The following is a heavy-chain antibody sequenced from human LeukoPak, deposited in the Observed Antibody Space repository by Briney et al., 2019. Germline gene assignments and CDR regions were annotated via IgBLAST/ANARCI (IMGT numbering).Heavy chain of an antibody. CDR1: GGSITSNSYY. CDR2: FYYSGST. V-gene: IGHV4-39*01. CDR3: ARQYFGYYYMDV. J-gene: IGHJ6*03. Sequence: PSETLSLTCTVSGGSITSNSYYWGWIRQPPGKGLEWIGSFYYSGSTYYNPSLKSRATISVDTSKNQFSLKLTSVTAADTAVYYCARQYFGYYYMDVWGKGTTVTVSS. D-gene: IGHD3-9*01.